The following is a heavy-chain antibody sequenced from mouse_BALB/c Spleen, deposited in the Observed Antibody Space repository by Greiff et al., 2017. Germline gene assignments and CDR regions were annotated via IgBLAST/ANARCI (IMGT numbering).Heavy chain of an antibody. D-gene: IGHD2-4*01. J-gene: IGHJ2*01. CDR3: AREDDYCSFDY. CDR2: ISSGGSYT. CDR1: GFTFSSYA. V-gene: IGHV5-9-3*01. Sequence: EVHLVESGGGLVKPGGSLKLSCAASGFTFSSYAMSWVRQTPEKRLEWVATISSGGSYTYYPDSVKGLFTISRDNAKNILYLQMSSLRSEDTAMYYCAREDDYCSFDYWGQGTPLTVSS.